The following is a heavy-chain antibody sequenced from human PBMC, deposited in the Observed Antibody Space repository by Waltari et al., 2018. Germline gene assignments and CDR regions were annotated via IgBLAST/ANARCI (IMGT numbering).Heavy chain of an antibody. CDR3: ARGPHTIFGVAGVWFDP. CDR2: MNPNSGNT. D-gene: IGHD3-3*01. Sequence: QVPLVQSGAEVKKPGASVKVSCKASGSTFTSYDINWVRQATGQGLELMGWMNPNSGNTGYAQKFQGRVTMTRNTSISTAYMELSSLRSEDTAVYYCARGPHTIFGVAGVWFDPWGQGTLVTVSS. V-gene: IGHV1-8*01. J-gene: IGHJ5*02. CDR1: GSTFTSYD.